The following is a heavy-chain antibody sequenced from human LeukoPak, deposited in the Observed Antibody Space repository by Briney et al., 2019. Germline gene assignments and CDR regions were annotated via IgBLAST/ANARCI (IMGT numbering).Heavy chain of an antibody. CDR2: INHSGST. D-gene: IGHD3-10*01. Sequence: PSETLSLTCAVYGGSFSGYYWSWIRQPPGKGLEWIGEINHSGSTNYNPSLKSRVTISVDTSKNQFSLKLSSVTAADTAVYYCATTYYYGSGSYYKGYYFDYWGQGTLVTVSS. V-gene: IGHV4-34*01. J-gene: IGHJ4*02. CDR1: GGSFSGYY. CDR3: ATTYYYGSGSYYKGYYFDY.